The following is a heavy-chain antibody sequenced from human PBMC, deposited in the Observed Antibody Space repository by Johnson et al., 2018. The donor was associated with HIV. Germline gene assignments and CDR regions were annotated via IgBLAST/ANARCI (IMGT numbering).Heavy chain of an antibody. CDR3: ARDVAGAKVDAFDT. J-gene: IGHJ3*02. D-gene: IGHD3-10*01. V-gene: IGHV3-30*01. Sequence: QVQLVESGGGVVQPGESLRLACAASGFTFKNSVMHWVRQAPGKGLEWVAVMSYDGSFQDYADSVRGRFTISRDNSRSTLFLEMINLRDEDTALYYCARDVAGAKVDAFDTWGQGTMVIVSS. CDR1: GFTFKNSV. CDR2: MSYDGSFQ.